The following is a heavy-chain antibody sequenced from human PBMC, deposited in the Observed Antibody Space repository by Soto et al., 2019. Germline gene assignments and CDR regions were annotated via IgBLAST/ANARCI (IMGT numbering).Heavy chain of an antibody. V-gene: IGHV4-39*01. Sequence: QLQLQESGPGLVKPSETLSLTCTVSGGSISSSTYYWGWIRQPPGKGLAWIGNVYRTGSTDYNPSLKSRVTISVDTSKNQFSLKLSSVTAADTAVYYCSRLWSYWGQGTLVTVSS. J-gene: IGHJ4*02. CDR1: GGSISSSTYY. CDR3: SRLWSY. CDR2: VYRTGST. D-gene: IGHD3-16*01.